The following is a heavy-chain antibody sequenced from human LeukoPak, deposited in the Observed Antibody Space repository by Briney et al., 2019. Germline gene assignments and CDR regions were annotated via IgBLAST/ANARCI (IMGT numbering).Heavy chain of an antibody. D-gene: IGHD2-15*01. CDR2: IYASGSI. CDR3: ARDSSQYCSGGSCYDWFDS. J-gene: IGHJ5*01. CDR1: GFTVNSNY. V-gene: IGHV3-66*01. Sequence: GGSLRLSCAASGFTVNSNYMSWVRQAPGKGLEWVSIIYASGSIFYADSVKGRFTISRDDSKNTLHLQMNSLRDEDTAVYYCARDSSQYCSGGSCYDWFDSWGQGTLVTVSS.